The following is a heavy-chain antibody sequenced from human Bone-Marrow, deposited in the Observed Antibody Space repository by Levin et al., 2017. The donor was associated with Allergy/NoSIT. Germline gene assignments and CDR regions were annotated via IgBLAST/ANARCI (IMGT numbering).Heavy chain of an antibody. CDR1: GGSFSSSSYY. V-gene: IGHV4-39*01. D-gene: IGHD6-19*01. J-gene: IGHJ4*02. Sequence: MTSETLSLTCTVSGGSFSSSSYYWGWIRQPPGKGLEWIGSIYYSGSTYYNPSLKSRVTISVDTSKNQFSLKLSSVTAPDAAVYYCARYNSGWYFDYWGQGTLVTVSS. CDR3: ARYNSGWYFDY. CDR2: IYYSGST.